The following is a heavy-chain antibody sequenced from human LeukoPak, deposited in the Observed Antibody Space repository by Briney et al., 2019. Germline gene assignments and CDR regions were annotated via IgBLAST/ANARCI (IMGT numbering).Heavy chain of an antibody. CDR2: ISACNGNT. CDR3: ARVGATTNYYYHYGMDV. V-gene: IGHV1-18*01. CDR1: GYTFTSYG. Sequence: GASVKVSCKASGYTFTSYGISWVRQAPGQGLEWMGWISACNGNTSYAQKLQGRVTMTTDTSTSTAYMELRSLRSDDTAVYYCARVGATTNYYYHYGMDVWGQGTTVTVSS. D-gene: IGHD1-26*01. J-gene: IGHJ6*02.